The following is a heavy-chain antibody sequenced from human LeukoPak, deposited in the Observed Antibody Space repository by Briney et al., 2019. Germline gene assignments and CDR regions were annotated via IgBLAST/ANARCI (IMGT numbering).Heavy chain of an antibody. Sequence: SETLSLTCTVSGGSISSYYWSWIRQPPGKGLEWIGYIYYSGSTNYNPSLKSRVTISVDTSKNQFSLKLSSVTAADTAVYYCARATRIGRVFWFDPWGQGTLVIVSS. CDR1: GGSISSYY. D-gene: IGHD1-26*01. CDR3: ARATRIGRVFWFDP. V-gene: IGHV4-59*01. J-gene: IGHJ5*02. CDR2: IYYSGST.